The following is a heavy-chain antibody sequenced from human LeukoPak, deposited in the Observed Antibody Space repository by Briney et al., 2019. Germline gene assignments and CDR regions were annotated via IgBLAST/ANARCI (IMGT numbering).Heavy chain of an antibody. Sequence: MAGGSLRLFCAASAFTFSNAWMIWVRQAPGKGLEWVDRIKSKTDGGTTDYAAPVKGRFTISRDASKNTLYLQMSSLRAEDTAVYYCAKDQQQLAYLFDYWGQGTLVTVSS. V-gene: IGHV3-15*07. CDR3: AKDQQQLAYLFDY. J-gene: IGHJ4*02. CDR2: IKSKTDGGTT. D-gene: IGHD6-13*01. CDR1: AFTFSNAW.